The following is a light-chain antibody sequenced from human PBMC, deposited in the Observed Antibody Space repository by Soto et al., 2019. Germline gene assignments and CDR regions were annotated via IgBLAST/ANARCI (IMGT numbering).Light chain of an antibody. Sequence: EIVLTQSPATLSLSPGERATLSCRASQSVSSHLAWYQQKPGQAPRLLIHDASARATGIPARFSGSGSGTDFTLTISSLAPDDFEVYYCQPRNSKWHPSITVGQGTRLESK. J-gene: IGKJ5*01. V-gene: IGKV3-11*01. CDR2: DAS. CDR1: QSVSSH. CDR3: QPRNSKWHPSIT.